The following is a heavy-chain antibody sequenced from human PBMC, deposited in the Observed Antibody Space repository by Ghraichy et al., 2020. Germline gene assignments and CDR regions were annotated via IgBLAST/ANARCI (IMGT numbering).Heavy chain of an antibody. CDR1: GGSISSSSYY. CDR2: IYYSGST. CDR3: ARDPPLMYSSSSGWFDP. Sequence: SQTLSLTCTVSGGSISSSSYYWGWIRQPPGKGLEWIGSIYYSGSTYYNPSLKSRVTISVDTSKNQFSLKLSSVTAADTAVYYCARDPPLMYSSSSGWFDPWGQGTLVTVSS. V-gene: IGHV4-39*07. J-gene: IGHJ5*02. D-gene: IGHD6-6*01.